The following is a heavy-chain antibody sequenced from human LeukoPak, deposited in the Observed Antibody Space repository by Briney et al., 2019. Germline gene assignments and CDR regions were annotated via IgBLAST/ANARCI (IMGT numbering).Heavy chain of an antibody. Sequence: SETLSLTCAVYGGSFSDYYWSWIRQPPGKGLEWIGEINHSGSTNYNPSLKSRVTISVATSKNQFSLKLSSVTAADTAVYYCARAKWAYFDYWGQGTLVTVSS. CDR2: INHSGST. V-gene: IGHV4-34*01. CDR1: GGSFSDYY. D-gene: IGHD2-8*01. CDR3: ARAKWAYFDY. J-gene: IGHJ4*02.